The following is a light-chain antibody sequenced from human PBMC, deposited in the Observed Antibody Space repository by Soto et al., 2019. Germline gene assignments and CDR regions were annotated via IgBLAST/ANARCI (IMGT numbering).Light chain of an antibody. CDR3: QTADSSATYNAV. CDR2: KDT. CDR1: PLSKQY. J-gene: IGLJ2*01. Sequence: SYELTQPPSVSVSPGQTARITCSGDPLSKQYGYWYQQKPGQAPVMLIYKDTERPSGIPERFSGSSSGTTVTLTISGVQAEDEADYYCQTADSSATYNAVFGGGTKLTVL. V-gene: IGLV3-25*03.